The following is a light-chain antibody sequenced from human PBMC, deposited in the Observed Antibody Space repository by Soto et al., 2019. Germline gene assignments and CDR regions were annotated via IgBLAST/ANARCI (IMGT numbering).Light chain of an antibody. Sequence: DIQMTQSPSSLSASVGDRVTITCRASQGISHYLAWYQQKPGKVPKLLIYAASTLQSGVPSRFSGSGSGTDFTLAISSLQPEDVATYYCQKYNSAPHTFGQGTKVEI. CDR3: QKYNSAPHT. CDR1: QGISHY. CDR2: AAS. J-gene: IGKJ1*01. V-gene: IGKV1-27*01.